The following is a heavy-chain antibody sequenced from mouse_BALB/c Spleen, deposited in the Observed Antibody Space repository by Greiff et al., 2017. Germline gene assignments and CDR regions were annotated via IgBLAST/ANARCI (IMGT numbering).Heavy chain of an antibody. D-gene: IGHD1-1*02. J-gene: IGHJ2*01. V-gene: IGHV3-6*02. CDR1: GYSITSGYY. CDR3: AGYGYFDY. CDR2: ISYDGSN. Sequence: EVKLMESGPGLVKPSQSLSLTCSVTGYSITSGYYWNWIRQFPGNKLEWMGYISYDGSNNYNTSLKNRISITRDTSKNQFFLKLNSVTTEDTATYYCAGYGYFDYWGQGTTLTVSS.